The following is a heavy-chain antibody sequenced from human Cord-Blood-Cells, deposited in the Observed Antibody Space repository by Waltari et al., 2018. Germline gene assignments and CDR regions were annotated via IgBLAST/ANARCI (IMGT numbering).Heavy chain of an antibody. CDR1: GGSFSAYY. CDR2: INHSGST. CDR3: ARGGLYCSSTSCYDY. J-gene: IGHJ4*02. Sequence: QVQLQQWGAGLLKPSETLSLTCAVYGGSFSAYYWSWIRQPPGKGLEWIGEINHSGSTNYNPSLKSRVTISVDTSKNQFSLKLSSVTAADTAVYYCARGGLYCSSTSCYDYWGQGTLVTVSS. D-gene: IGHD2-2*01. V-gene: IGHV4-34*01.